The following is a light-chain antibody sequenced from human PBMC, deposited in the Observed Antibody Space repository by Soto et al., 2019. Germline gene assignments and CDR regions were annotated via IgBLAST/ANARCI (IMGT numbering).Light chain of an antibody. CDR3: CSYAGSYVV. CDR1: SSDVGGYNY. J-gene: IGLJ2*01. Sequence: QSALTQPRSVSGSPGQSVTISCTGTSSDVGGYNYVSWYQHHPGKAPKLMIYDVNKRPSGVPDRFSGSKSGNTASLTISGLQAEDEADYYCCSYAGSYVVFGGGTKVTVL. V-gene: IGLV2-11*01. CDR2: DVN.